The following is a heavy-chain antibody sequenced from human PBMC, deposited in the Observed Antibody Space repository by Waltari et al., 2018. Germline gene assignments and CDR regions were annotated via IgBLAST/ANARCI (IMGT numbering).Heavy chain of an antibody. CDR1: GGSISSDDYC. D-gene: IGHD2-15*01. CDR3: ARDSVVAGGGFDY. CDR2: IFYSGST. V-gene: IGHV4-30-4*08. J-gene: IGHJ4*02. Sequence: QVQLQESGPGLVKPSQTLSLTCTVSGGSISSDDYCWNWIRQPPGKGLEWIGYIFYSGSTYYNPSLKSRVTISVDTSKTQFSLKLSSGTAADTAVYYCARDSVVAGGGFDYWGQGTLVTVSS.